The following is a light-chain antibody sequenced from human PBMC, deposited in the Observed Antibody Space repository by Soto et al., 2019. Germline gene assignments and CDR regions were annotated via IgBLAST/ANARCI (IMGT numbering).Light chain of an antibody. CDR1: SSDVGGYNY. V-gene: IGLV2-14*01. J-gene: IGLJ3*02. Sequence: QSALTQPASVSGSPGQSITISCTGTSSDVGGYNYVSWYQQHPGKAPKLMIYDVSNRPSGVSNRFSGSKSGNTASLTISGLQAEDEADYYCRSYSSNITLVFGGGTKLTV. CDR3: RSYSSNITLV. CDR2: DVS.